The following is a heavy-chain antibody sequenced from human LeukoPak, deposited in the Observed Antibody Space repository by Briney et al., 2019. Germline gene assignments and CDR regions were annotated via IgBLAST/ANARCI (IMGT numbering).Heavy chain of an antibody. D-gene: IGHD1-1*01. CDR3: ARHREPQYGMDV. Sequence: GASVRVSCKASGYXXTXYDXXXXXXXXXXXXXXXGWMNPNSGNTGYAQKFQGRVTMTRNTSISTAYMELSSLRSEDTAVYYCARHREPQYGMDVWGQGTTVTVSS. CDR2: MNPNSGNT. J-gene: IGHJ6*02. V-gene: IGHV1-8*01. CDR1: GYXXTXYD.